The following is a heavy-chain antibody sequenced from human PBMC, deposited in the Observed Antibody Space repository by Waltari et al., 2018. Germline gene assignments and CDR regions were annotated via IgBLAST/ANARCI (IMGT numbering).Heavy chain of an antibody. CDR1: GRPMLRPGPT. J-gene: IGHJ3*01. Sequence: QLHLQESGSGLVIPSQTLSLTCDVSGRPMLRPGPTWTRVRQPPGKGLEWIGYIFHSGSDYYNPSLKSRVTISVDRSNNRFSLTLTSVTAADTAVYYCARVGTSLQDAIDVWGQGTMVTVS. CDR3: ARVGTSLQDAIDV. V-gene: IGHV4-30-2*01. D-gene: IGHD1-7*01. CDR2: IFHSGSD.